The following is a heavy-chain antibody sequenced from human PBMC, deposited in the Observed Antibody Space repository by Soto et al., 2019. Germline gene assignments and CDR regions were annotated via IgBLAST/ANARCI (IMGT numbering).Heavy chain of an antibody. D-gene: IGHD3-10*01. CDR2: ITPMIGTT. CDR1: GGTFYTYA. Sequence: QVHLVQSGAEVKRPGSSVRVSCRASGGTFYTYAFTWVRQAPGQGLEWMGGITPMIGTTKYAQKFYGRVTFSADESASTAYMELSHLRSADTAVYYCARDVSVMTSVFGFWGPGTLITVSS. J-gene: IGHJ4*02. CDR3: ARDVSVMTSVFGF. V-gene: IGHV1-69*01.